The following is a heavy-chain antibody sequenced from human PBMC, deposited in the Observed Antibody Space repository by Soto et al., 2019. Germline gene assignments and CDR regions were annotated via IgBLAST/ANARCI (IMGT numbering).Heavy chain of an antibody. CDR3: AKLLGGDYDAFDI. CDR1: GFTFDDYA. CDR2: ISWNSGSI. V-gene: IGHV3-9*01. D-gene: IGHD4-17*01. Sequence: GGSLRLSCAASGFTFDDYAMHWVRQAPGKGLEWVSGISWNSGSIGYADSVKGRFTISRDNAKNSLYLQMNSLRAEDTALYYCAKLLGGDYDAFDIWGQGTMVTVSS. J-gene: IGHJ3*02.